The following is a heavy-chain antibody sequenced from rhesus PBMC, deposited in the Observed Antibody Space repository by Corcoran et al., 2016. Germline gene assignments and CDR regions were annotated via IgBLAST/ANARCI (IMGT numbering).Heavy chain of an antibody. CDR1: GFTFSNYW. V-gene: IGHV3-16*02. D-gene: IGHD6-31*01. CDR2: IKNKADGGTA. Sequence: EVQLVESGGGLVQLGGSLSLSCAASGFTFSNYWMGGVRPAPGKGLDWVGRIKNKADGGTAAYAESVKGRFTISRDDSKNTLYLQMNSLKTEDTAVYYCTTDLIAAAGTGFDYWGQGVLVTVSS. CDR3: TTDLIAAAGTGFDY. J-gene: IGHJ4*01.